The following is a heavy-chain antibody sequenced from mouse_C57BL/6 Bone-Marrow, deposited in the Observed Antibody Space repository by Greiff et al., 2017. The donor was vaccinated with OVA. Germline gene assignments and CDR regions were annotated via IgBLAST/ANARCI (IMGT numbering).Heavy chain of an antibody. D-gene: IGHD1-1*01. CDR1: GFTFSSYT. Sequence: EVQLVESGGGLVKPGGSLKLSCAASGFTFSSYTMSWVRQTPEKRLEWVATISGGGGNTYYPDSVKGRFTISRDNAKNTLYLQMSSLRSEDTALYYCASLYYYGSSPYYFDYWGQGTTLTVSS. V-gene: IGHV5-9*01. CDR3: ASLYYYGSSPYYFDY. CDR2: ISGGGGNT. J-gene: IGHJ2*01.